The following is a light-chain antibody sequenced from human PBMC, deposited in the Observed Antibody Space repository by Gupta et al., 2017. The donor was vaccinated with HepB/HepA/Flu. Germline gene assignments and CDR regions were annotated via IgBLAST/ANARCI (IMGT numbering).Light chain of an antibody. CDR2: RDT. Sequence: SYSLSPPPSVSVSPGQTARITCSGDALPNQYAYWYQQKPGQAPGLVIYRDTERPSGIPERFSGSSSGTTVTLTISGVQAEDEADYYCQSPDKSGTYVLFGGGTKLTVL. V-gene: IGLV3-25*03. CDR1: ALPNQY. J-gene: IGLJ2*01. CDR3: QSPDKSGTYVL.